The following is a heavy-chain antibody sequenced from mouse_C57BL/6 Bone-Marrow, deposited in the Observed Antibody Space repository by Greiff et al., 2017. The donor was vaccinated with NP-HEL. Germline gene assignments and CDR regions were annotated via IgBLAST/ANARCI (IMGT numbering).Heavy chain of an antibody. Sequence: VQLQQSGPELVKPGASVKISCKASGYTFTDYYINWVKQTPGQGLEWIGWIFPGSGSTYYNEKFKGKATLTVDKSSSTAYMWLSSLTSEDSAVYVFARGSYYRYFDVWGTGTAVTVSS. D-gene: IGHD2-12*01. CDR3: ARGSYYRYFDV. V-gene: IGHV1-75*01. CDR1: GYTFTDYY. CDR2: IFPGSGST. J-gene: IGHJ1*03.